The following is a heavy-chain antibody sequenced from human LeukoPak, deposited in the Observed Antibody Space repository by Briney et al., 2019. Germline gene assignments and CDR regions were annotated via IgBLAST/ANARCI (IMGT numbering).Heavy chain of an antibody. Sequence: SETLSLTCTVSGVSISSYYWSWIRQPAGEGLEWIGRIYTSGSTNYNPSLKSRVTMSVDTSKNQFSLKLSSVTAADTAVYYCARDLGRPKIANYFDHWGQGTLVTVSS. CDR2: IYTSGST. CDR3: ARDLGRPKIANYFDH. D-gene: IGHD1-1*01. CDR1: GVSISSYY. V-gene: IGHV4-4*07. J-gene: IGHJ4*02.